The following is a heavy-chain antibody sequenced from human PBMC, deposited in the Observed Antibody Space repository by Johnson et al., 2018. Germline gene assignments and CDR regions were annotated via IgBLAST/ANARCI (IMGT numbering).Heavy chain of an antibody. CDR3: ARDLSSYYYGMDV. J-gene: IGHJ6*02. CDR2: ISWNSGSI. CDR1: GFTFSDYY. Sequence: VQLVETGGGLVKPGGSLRLSCAASGFTFSDYYMSWIRQAPGKGLEWVSGISWNSGSIGYADSVKGRFTISRDNAKNSLYLQMNRLRAEDTAVYYCARDLSSYYYGMDVWGQGTTVTVSS. V-gene: IGHV3-11*04.